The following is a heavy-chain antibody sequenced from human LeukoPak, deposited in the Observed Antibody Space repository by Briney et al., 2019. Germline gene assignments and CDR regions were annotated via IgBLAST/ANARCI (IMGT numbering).Heavy chain of an antibody. D-gene: IGHD2-2*01. V-gene: IGHV3-30*02. Sequence: PGGSLRLSCAASGFTFSSYGMHWVRQAPGKGLDWVAFIHHDGSNKYYADSVRGRFTISRDNSKNTLYLQMNSLRAEDTAVYYCAKGESTSSHFWYYYYYMDVWGKGTTVTISS. CDR3: AKGESTSSHFWYYYYYMDV. J-gene: IGHJ6*03. CDR1: GFTFSSYG. CDR2: IHHDGSNK.